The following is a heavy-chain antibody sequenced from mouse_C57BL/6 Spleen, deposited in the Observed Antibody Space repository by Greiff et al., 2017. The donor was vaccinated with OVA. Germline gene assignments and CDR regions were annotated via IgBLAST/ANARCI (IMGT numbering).Heavy chain of an antibody. CDR3: ASLYYGYDNYYAMDY. CDR1: GFSLTSYG. D-gene: IGHD2-2*01. J-gene: IGHJ4*01. Sequence: VMLVESGPGLVAPSQSLSITCTVSGFSLTSYGVDWVRQSPGKGLEWLGVIWGVGSTHYNSALKSILSISKDNSKSQVFLKMNSLQTDDTAMYYCASLYYGYDNYYAMDYWGQGTSVTVSS. V-gene: IGHV2-6*01. CDR2: IWGVGST.